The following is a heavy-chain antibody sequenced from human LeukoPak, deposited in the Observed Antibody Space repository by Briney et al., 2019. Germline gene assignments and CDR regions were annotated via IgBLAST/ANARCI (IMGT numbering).Heavy chain of an antibody. V-gene: IGHV3-48*04. CDR3: ARVGREVTTGYFDD. CDR2: ISTSGSSV. Sequence: GGSLRLSCAASGFTFSHYTMNWVRQAPGKGLEWVAYISTSGSSVYYADSLKGRFTVSRDNAESSLFLQVDSLTVADTAVYYCARVGREVTTGYFDDWGQGTLVAVSS. CDR1: GFTFSHYT. J-gene: IGHJ4*02. D-gene: IGHD2-21*02.